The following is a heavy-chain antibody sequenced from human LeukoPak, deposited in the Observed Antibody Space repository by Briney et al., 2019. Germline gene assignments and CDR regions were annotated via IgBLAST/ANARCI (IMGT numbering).Heavy chain of an antibody. CDR2: IYYSGST. V-gene: IGHV4-39*07. Sequence: PSETLSLTCTVSGDSISSSSYYWGWIRHPPGEGLEWIGSIYYSGSTYYHPSLKSRVTISVDTSQNQCSLKLRSVTAADPAVYYCARAQAYGENVNYYYYYYMDVWGKGTTVTVSS. D-gene: IGHD4-17*01. CDR1: GDSISSSSYY. CDR3: ARAQAYGENVNYYYYYYMDV. J-gene: IGHJ6*03.